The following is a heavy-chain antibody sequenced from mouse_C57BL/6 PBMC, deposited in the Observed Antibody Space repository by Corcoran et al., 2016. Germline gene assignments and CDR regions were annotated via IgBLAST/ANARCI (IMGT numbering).Heavy chain of an antibody. J-gene: IGHJ3*01. Sequence: EVQLQQSGPVLVKPGASVKMSCKASGYTFTDYYMNWVKQSHGKSLEWIGVINPYNGGTSYNQKFKGKATLTVDKSSSTAYMELNSLTSEDSAVYYCAPDPSYGSSYGFAYWGQGTLVTVSA. CDR3: APDPSYGSSYGFAY. CDR1: GYTFTDYY. CDR2: INPYNGGT. D-gene: IGHD1-1*01. V-gene: IGHV1-19*01.